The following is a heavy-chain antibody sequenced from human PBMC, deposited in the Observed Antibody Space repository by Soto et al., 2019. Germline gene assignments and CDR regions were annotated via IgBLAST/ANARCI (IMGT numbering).Heavy chain of an antibody. J-gene: IGHJ4*02. CDR3: ARGYYYDSSGYYLPYFDY. CDR1: GGPISSYY. D-gene: IGHD3-22*01. CDR2: IYYTGST. V-gene: IGHV4-59*01. Sequence: SETLSLTCTVSGGPISSYYWSWIRQPPGKGLEWIGHIYYTGSTNHNSSLKSRVTISVDTSKNQFSLRLSSMTAADTAVYYCARGYYYDSSGYYLPYFDYWGRGTLVTVSS.